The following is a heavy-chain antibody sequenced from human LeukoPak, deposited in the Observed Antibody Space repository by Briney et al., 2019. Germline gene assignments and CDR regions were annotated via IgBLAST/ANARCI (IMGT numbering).Heavy chain of an antibody. J-gene: IGHJ5*02. V-gene: IGHV4-39*01. D-gene: IGHD3-16*01. CDR2: IYYTGST. Sequence: PSETLSLTCTVSGGSISSTTYYWGWIRQPPGKGLEWIGSIYYTGSTYYNPSLKSRVTISVDSSKNQFSLKLRSVTAADTAGYYCAMLTRGRSWGGLYDWFDAWGEGALVTVSS. CDR3: AMLTRGRSWGGLYDWFDA. CDR1: GGSISSTTYY.